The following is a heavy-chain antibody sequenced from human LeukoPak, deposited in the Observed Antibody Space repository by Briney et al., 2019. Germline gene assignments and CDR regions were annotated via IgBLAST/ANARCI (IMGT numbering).Heavy chain of an antibody. V-gene: IGHV4-59*01. CDR3: ARDSGRINYHDSSGYFYM. CDR1: GGSFSDYY. Sequence: SETLSLTCAVSGGSFSDYYWNWIRQPPGKGLEWIGYIYYSGSTNYNPSLKSRVTMSVDTSKNQFSLILNSVTAADTAVYYCARDSGRINYHDSSGYFYMWGQGTLVTVSS. D-gene: IGHD3-22*01. J-gene: IGHJ4*02. CDR2: IYYSGST.